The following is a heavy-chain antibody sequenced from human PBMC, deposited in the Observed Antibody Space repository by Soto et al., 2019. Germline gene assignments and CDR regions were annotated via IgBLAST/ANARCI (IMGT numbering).Heavy chain of an antibody. J-gene: IGHJ4*02. CDR2: INPSGGST. CDR3: ARGKTYCGGDCYLVFDY. Sequence: QVQLVQSGAEVKKPGASVKVSCKASGYTFTSYYMHWVRQAPGQGLEWMGIINPSGGSTSYAQKLQGRVTMTRDTSTSTVYMELSSLRSEDTAVYYCARGKTYCGGDCYLVFDYWGQGTLVTVSS. D-gene: IGHD2-21*02. V-gene: IGHV1-46*03. CDR1: GYTFTSYY.